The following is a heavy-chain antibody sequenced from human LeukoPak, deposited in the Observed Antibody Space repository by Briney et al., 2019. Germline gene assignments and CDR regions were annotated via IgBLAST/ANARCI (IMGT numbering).Heavy chain of an antibody. CDR3: ARDKVVRGVISD. CDR2: SIPILGIA. J-gene: IGHJ4*02. Sequence: GSSVKVSCKASGGTFSSYAISWVRQAPGQGLEWMGRSIPILGIANYAQKFQGRVTITADKSTSTAYMELSSLRSEDTAVYYCARDKVVRGVISDWGQGTLVTVSS. V-gene: IGHV1-69*04. D-gene: IGHD3-10*01. CDR1: GGTFSSYA.